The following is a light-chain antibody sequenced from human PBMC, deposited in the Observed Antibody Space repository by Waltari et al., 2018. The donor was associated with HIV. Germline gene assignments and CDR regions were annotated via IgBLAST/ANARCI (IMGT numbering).Light chain of an antibody. CDR3: QAWDSSIHVV. CDR1: KLGDKY. CDR2: QDS. V-gene: IGLV3-1*01. Sequence: SYELTQPPSVSVSPGQTASITCSGDKLGDKYACWYQQKPGQSPVLVIYQDSKRPSGIPERFSGSNSGNTATLTISGTQAMDEADYYCQAWDSSIHVVFGGGTKLTV. J-gene: IGLJ2*01.